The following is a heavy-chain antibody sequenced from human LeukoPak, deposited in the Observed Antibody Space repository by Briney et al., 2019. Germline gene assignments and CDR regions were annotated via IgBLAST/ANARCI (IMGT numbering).Heavy chain of an antibody. D-gene: IGHD5-12*01. J-gene: IGHJ4*02. CDR1: GGSFSGYY. Sequence: MSSETLSLTCAVYGGSFSGYYWSWIRQPPGKGLERIGEINHSGSTNYNPSLKSRVTISVDTSKNQFSLKLSSVSAADTAVYYCARLGSGRNYYWGQGTLVTVSS. V-gene: IGHV4-34*01. CDR2: INHSGST. CDR3: ARLGSGRNYY.